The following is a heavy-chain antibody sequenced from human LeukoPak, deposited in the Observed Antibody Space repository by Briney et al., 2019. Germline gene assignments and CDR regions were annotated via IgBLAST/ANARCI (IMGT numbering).Heavy chain of an antibody. J-gene: IGHJ3*02. CDR1: GGSISSYY. V-gene: IGHV4-59*01. D-gene: IGHD3-3*01. Sequence: PSETLSLTCTVSGGSISSYYWSWIRQPPGKGLEWIGYIYYSGSTNYNPSLKSRVTISVDTSKNQFSLKLSSVTAADTAVYYCASSYDFWSGYPDAFDIWGQGTMVTVSS. CDR2: IYYSGST. CDR3: ASSYDFWSGYPDAFDI.